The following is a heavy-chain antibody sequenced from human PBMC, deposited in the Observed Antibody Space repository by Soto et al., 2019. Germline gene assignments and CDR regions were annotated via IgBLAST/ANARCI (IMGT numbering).Heavy chain of an antibody. CDR1: GGTISGYY. CDR2: IYSSGNT. CDR3: ARGKRFSDWFDP. D-gene: IGHD3-3*01. Sequence: QVHLQESGPGLVKPSETLSLTCSVSGGTISGYYWTWIRQPAGKGREWIGRIYSSGNTKYNPSLQSRVTKSLDTSNNQFSLSLTAVTAADTAVYYCARGKRFSDWFDPWGQGTLVTVSS. V-gene: IGHV4-4*07. J-gene: IGHJ5*02.